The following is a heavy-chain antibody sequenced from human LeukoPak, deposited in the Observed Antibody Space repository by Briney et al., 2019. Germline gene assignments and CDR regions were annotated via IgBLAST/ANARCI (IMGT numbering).Heavy chain of an antibody. J-gene: IGHJ4*02. D-gene: IGHD3-9*01. CDR2: ISGSGGDT. V-gene: IGHV3-23*01. Sequence: GGSLRLSCAASGFTFTNYAMSWVRQAPGRGPEWVSAISGSGGDTYYADSVRGRFTISRDNSKNTLYLQMNSLRAEDTAVYYCAKDFDSWNYWGQGTLVTVSS. CDR1: GFTFTNYA. CDR3: AKDFDSWNY.